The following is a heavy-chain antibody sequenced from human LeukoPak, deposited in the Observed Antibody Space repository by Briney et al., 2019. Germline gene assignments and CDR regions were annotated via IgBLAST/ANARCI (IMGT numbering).Heavy chain of an antibody. Sequence: ASVEVSCKTSGYTFTSYGISWVRQAPGQGLEWMGWISAYNGKTNFAQKFQGRVTMTTDTSTSTAYMVLRSLRSDDTAVYYCARDVDSRSWFANWGQGTLVTVTS. CDR1: GYTFTSYG. D-gene: IGHD6-13*01. CDR2: ISAYNGKT. V-gene: IGHV1-18*01. CDR3: ARDVDSRSWFAN. J-gene: IGHJ5*02.